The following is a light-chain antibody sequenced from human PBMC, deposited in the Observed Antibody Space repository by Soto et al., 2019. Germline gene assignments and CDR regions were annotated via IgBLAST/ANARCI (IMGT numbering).Light chain of an antibody. V-gene: IGKV1-8*01. J-gene: IGKJ1*01. CDR1: QGISSY. Sequence: RMTKSPAPHSASRYGTIPSSCRASQGISSYLAWYQQKPGRAPKLLIYAASTLQSGVPSRFSGSGSGTDFTLTISVLQSEDFATYYCQQDYSYPRTFGQGTKVEI. CDR2: AAS. CDR3: QQDYSYPRT.